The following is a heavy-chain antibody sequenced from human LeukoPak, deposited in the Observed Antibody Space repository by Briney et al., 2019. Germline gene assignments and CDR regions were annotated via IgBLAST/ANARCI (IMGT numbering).Heavy chain of an antibody. CDR3: AHRLGAYYDFWSGQYLDY. J-gene: IGHJ4*02. CDR2: IYWNDDK. D-gene: IGHD3-3*01. Sequence: SGPTLVKPTQTLTLTCTFSGFSLSTSGVVVGWIRQPPGKALEWLALIYWNDDKRYSPSLKSRLTITKDTSKNQVVLTMTNMDPVDTATYYCAHRLGAYYDFWSGQYLDYWGQGTLVTVSS. CDR1: GFSLSTSGVV. V-gene: IGHV2-5*01.